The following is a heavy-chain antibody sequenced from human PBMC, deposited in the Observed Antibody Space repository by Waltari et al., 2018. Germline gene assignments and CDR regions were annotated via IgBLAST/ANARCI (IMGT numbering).Heavy chain of an antibody. CDR3: SRSGSDDWFDP. Sequence: EVQLLQSGAEVKKPGATVKISCKSSGYTFTDYYIHWVKQTPGKGLEWMGRVGPKEGGTIYAEKFQDRVTISADTSTDTVYMIMNGLRFDDTALYFCSRSGSDDWFDPWGRGTPVTVVS. D-gene: IGHD2-15*01. CDR1: GYTFTDYY. CDR2: VGPKEGGT. V-gene: IGHV1-69-2*01. J-gene: IGHJ5*02.